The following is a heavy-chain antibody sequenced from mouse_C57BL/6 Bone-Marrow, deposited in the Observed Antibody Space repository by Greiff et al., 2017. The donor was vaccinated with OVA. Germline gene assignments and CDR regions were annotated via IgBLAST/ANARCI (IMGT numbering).Heavy chain of an antibody. V-gene: IGHV1-58*01. CDR2: IYIGNGYT. CDR3: GRGDYYSPAWFAY. J-gene: IGHJ3*01. CDR1: GYTFTSYG. Sequence: EVQLQESGAELVRPGSSVKMSCKTSGYTFTSYGINWVKQRPGQGLEWIGYIYIGNGYTEYNEKFKGKATLTLDTSSSTAYMQLSSLTSEDSAIDFCGRGDYYSPAWFAYWGQGTMVTVSA. D-gene: IGHD2-12*01.